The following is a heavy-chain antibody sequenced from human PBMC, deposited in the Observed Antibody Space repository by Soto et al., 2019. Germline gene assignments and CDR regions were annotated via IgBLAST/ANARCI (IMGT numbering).Heavy chain of an antibody. J-gene: IGHJ3*02. CDR1: GGAISSGGYS. V-gene: IGHV4-30-2*01. Sequence: QLQLQESGSGLVKPSQTLSLTCAVSGGAISSGGYSWSCIRQPQAKARVWMGYIYHRGSTSYNPSLKSRFTISVDRSKNQFSLKLSSVTAADTAVYYCARDLGDGSNRGAFDIWGQGTMVTVSS. CDR3: ARDLGDGSNRGAFDI. CDR2: IYHRGST. D-gene: IGHD3-10*01.